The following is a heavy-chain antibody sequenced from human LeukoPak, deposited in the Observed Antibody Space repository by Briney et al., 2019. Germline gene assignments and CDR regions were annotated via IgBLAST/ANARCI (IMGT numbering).Heavy chain of an antibody. D-gene: IGHD6-6*01. V-gene: IGHV3-66*01. CDR3: ALGLVSDY. Sequence: GGSLRLSCAASGFTVSSNVMSWVRQAPGKGLEWVSVIYSGGSTYYADSVKDRFTISRDNSKNTLYLQMNSLRVEDTAVYYCALGLVSDYWGQGTLVTVSS. CDR2: IYSGGST. CDR1: GFTVSSNV. J-gene: IGHJ4*02.